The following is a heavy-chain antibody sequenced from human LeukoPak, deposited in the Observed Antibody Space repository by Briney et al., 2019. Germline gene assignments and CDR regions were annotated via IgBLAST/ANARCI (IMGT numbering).Heavy chain of an antibody. D-gene: IGHD3-10*01. Sequence: GASVKVSCKASGYTFTSYDINWVRQATGQGLEWMGLMNPNSGHTGYAQKFQGRGTMTRNTSISTAYMELSSLRSEDTAVYYCARGIYGSGSYYGHYWGQGALVTVSS. CDR1: GYTFTSYD. J-gene: IGHJ4*02. CDR3: ARGIYGSGSYYGHY. CDR2: MNPNSGHT. V-gene: IGHV1-8*01.